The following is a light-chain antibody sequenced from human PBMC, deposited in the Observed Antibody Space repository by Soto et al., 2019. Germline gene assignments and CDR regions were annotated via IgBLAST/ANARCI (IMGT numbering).Light chain of an antibody. CDR3: HQYNGWPYS. CDR2: GAS. Sequence: EIVMTQSPATLSVSPGERATLSCRASQSVSRNLAWYRQKPGQAPRLLIYGASTRATGTPARFSGSGSGTEYTLTISSLQAENFAVYYCHQYNGWPYSFGQGTNLEIK. V-gene: IGKV3-15*01. J-gene: IGKJ2*01. CDR1: QSVSRN.